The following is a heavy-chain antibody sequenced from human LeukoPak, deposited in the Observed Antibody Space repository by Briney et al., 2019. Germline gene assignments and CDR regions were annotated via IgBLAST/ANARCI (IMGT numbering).Heavy chain of an antibody. D-gene: IGHD2-2*01. Sequence: GGSLRLSCAASGFTFSSYTMNWVRQPPGKGLEWVSNIGTSSTTRYYADSVKGRFTISRDNAKNSLYLQMNSLRAEDTAVYYCARVGTDIVVVPAASPSQIYYYYYMDVWGKGTTVTVSS. CDR1: GFTFSSYT. V-gene: IGHV3-48*04. CDR2: IGTSSTTR. CDR3: ARVGTDIVVVPAASPSQIYYYYYMDV. J-gene: IGHJ6*03.